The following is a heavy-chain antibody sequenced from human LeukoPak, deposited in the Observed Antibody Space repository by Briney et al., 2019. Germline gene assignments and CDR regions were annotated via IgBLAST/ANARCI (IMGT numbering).Heavy chain of an antibody. CDR2: IYHSGSA. D-gene: IGHD5-12*01. V-gene: IGHV4-4*02. Sequence: SETLSLTCGVSGGSISNNNWWSWARQPPGKGLEWIGEIYHSGSANYNPSLKSRVTMSVDTSKNQFSLKLNSVTAADTAVYYCARVAYSGYDFRGTFDYWGQGTLVTVSS. CDR1: GGSISNNNW. CDR3: ARVAYSGYDFRGTFDY. J-gene: IGHJ4*02.